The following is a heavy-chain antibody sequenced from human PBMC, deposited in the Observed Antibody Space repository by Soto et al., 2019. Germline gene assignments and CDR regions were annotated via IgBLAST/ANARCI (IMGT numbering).Heavy chain of an antibody. Sequence: SVKVFCKASGCTFSSYAISWVRQAPGQGLEWMGVIIPIFYTANFAQKFQGRVTITADESTSTAYVQLSSLRSEDTAVYYCARDVPLNYYDGTYSYYAMEFWGQGTTVTLSS. V-gene: IGHV1-69*13. CDR2: IIPIFYTA. CDR3: ARDVPLNYYDGTYSYYAMEF. CDR1: GCTFSSYA. J-gene: IGHJ6*01. D-gene: IGHD3-16*01.